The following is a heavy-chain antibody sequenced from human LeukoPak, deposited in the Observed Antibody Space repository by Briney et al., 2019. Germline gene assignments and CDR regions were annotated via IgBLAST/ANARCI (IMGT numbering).Heavy chain of an antibody. D-gene: IGHD3-10*01. J-gene: IGHJ4*02. V-gene: IGHV1-2*02. CDR2: INPNSGGT. CDR1: GYTFTGYY. CDR3: ASNYYGSGSYFGGDVPYDY. Sequence: GASVKVSCKASGYTFTGYYMHWVRQAPGQGLEWMGWINPNSGGTNYAQKFQGRVTMTRDTSISTAYMELSRLRSDDTAVYYCASNYYGSGSYFGGDVPYDYWGQGTLVTVSS.